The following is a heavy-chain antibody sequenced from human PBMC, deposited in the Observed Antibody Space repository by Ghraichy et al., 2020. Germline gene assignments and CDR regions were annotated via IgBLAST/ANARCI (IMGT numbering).Heavy chain of an antibody. CDR1: GGSISSSSYY. V-gene: IGHV4-39*01. Sequence: SETLSLTCTVSGGSISSSSYYWGWIRQPPGKGLEWIGSIYYSGSTYYNPSLKSRVTISVDTSKNQFSLKLSSVTAADTAVYYCAWRGYSYGRHFDYWGQGTLVTVSS. CDR2: IYYSGST. J-gene: IGHJ4*02. CDR3: AWRGYSYGRHFDY. D-gene: IGHD5-18*01.